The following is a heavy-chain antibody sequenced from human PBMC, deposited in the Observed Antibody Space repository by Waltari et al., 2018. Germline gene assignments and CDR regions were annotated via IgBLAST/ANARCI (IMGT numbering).Heavy chain of an antibody. D-gene: IGHD2-15*01. CDR1: GESMSSSYV. J-gene: IGHJ4*02. CDR3: ARDRGRGLYLDS. CDR2: VRGDGRT. Sequence: QLQLQESGPGLVKPSGTLSLTCTCSGESMSSSYVWNWVRQPPGKGLGWIGQVRGDGRTNYNPSFASRLTISLDTSTDHFSLRLTSATAADTAVYYCARDRGRGLYLDSWGQGILVTVSP. V-gene: IGHV4-4*02.